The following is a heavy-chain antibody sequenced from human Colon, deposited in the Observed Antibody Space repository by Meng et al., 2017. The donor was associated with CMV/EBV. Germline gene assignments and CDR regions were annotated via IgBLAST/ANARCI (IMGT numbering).Heavy chain of an antibody. J-gene: IGHJ6*02. CDR2: ILHAASNL. V-gene: IGHV3-30-3*01. CDR1: GFTFSSYA. Sequence: GGSLRLSCTASGFTFSSYAMHWVRQAPGKGLEWVAAILHAASNLHHADSVKARFTISRDNSKNTLYLQMNSLRAEDTAVYYCAREGALYGMDVWGQGTTVTVSS. CDR3: AREGALYGMDV. D-gene: IGHD4/OR15-4a*01.